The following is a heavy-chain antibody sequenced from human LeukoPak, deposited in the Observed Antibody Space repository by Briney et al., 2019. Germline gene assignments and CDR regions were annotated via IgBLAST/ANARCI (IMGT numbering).Heavy chain of an antibody. J-gene: IGHJ4*02. CDR2: INPISGGT. CDR1: GYTFTGYY. Sequence: ASVKVSCKASGYTFTGYYMHWVRQAPGQGLEWMGWINPISGGTNYAQKFQGRVTMTRDTSISTAYMELSRLRSDDTAVYYCARVLYYYDSSGNLDYWGQGTLVTVSS. D-gene: IGHD3-22*01. V-gene: IGHV1-2*02. CDR3: ARVLYYYDSSGNLDY.